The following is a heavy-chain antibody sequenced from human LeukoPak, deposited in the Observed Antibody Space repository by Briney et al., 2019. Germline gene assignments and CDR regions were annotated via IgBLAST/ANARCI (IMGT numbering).Heavy chain of an antibody. J-gene: IGHJ4*02. D-gene: IGHD1-26*01. CDR1: GFTFSSYS. CDR3: ARDDTGSYGSFDY. CDR2: ISSSSSYI. Sequence: GGSLRLSCAASGFTFSSYSMSWVRQAPGKGLEWVSSISSSSSYIYYADSVKGRFTISRDNAKNSLYLQMNSLRAEDTAVYYCARDDTGSYGSFDYWGQGTLVTVSS. V-gene: IGHV3-21*01.